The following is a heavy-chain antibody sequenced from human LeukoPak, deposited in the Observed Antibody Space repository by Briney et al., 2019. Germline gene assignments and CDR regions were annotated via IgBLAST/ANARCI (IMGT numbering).Heavy chain of an antibody. Sequence: SETLSLTCTVSGGSISSYYWSWIRQPPGKGLEWIGYISYSGSTYYNPSLKSRVTISVDTSKSQFSLKLSSVTAADTAVYYCARMLDTAMVYWGQGTLVTVSS. V-gene: IGHV4-59*08. D-gene: IGHD5-18*01. J-gene: IGHJ4*02. CDR3: ARMLDTAMVY. CDR1: GGSISSYY. CDR2: ISYSGST.